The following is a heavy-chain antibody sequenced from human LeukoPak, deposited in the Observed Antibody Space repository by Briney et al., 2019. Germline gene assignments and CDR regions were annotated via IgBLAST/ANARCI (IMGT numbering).Heavy chain of an antibody. CDR1: GYTFTGYY. CDR2: INPNSGGT. V-gene: IGHV1-2*02. J-gene: IGHJ4*02. CDR3: ARSSAPYYFDY. Sequence: ASVKVSCKASGYTFTGYYIHWMRQAPGQGLEWMGWINPNSGGTNYAQKFQGRVTMTRDTSITTAYMELSRLRSDDTAVYYCARSSAPYYFDYWGQGTLVTVSS.